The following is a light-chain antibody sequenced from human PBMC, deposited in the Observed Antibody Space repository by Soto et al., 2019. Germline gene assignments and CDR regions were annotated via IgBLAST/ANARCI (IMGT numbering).Light chain of an antibody. Sequence: QSALTQPASVSGSPGQSITISCTGTSSDVGAYNHVSWYRQYPGKAPKLMISDVTDRPSGVSNRFSGSKSGNTASLTISGLQSEDEADYYCASHTTINTLIFGGCTKLTVL. CDR1: SSDVGAYNH. V-gene: IGLV2-14*01. J-gene: IGLJ2*01. CDR3: ASHTTINTLI. CDR2: DVT.